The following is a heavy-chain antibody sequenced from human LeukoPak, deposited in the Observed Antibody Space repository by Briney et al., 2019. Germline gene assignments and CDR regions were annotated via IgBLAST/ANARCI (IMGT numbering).Heavy chain of an antibody. CDR3: ARDESITWDPPFDY. V-gene: IGHV4-4*07. Sequence: SETLSLTCTVSGGSISGYYWSWIRQPAGKGLEWIGRMTTSGSSHYNPSLRSRVTISLDTSANKFSLKLSSVTAADTAVYYYARDESITWDPPFDYWGQGTLVTVSS. D-gene: IGHD1-26*01. CDR2: MTTSGSS. J-gene: IGHJ4*02. CDR1: GGSISGYY.